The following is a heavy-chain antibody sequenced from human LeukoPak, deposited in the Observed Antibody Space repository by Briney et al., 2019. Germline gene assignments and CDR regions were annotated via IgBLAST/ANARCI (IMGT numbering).Heavy chain of an antibody. CDR2: IYSGGST. D-gene: IGHD6-25*01. J-gene: IGHJ3*02. Sequence: PGGSLRLSCAASGFSVSSNYMSWVRQAPGKGLEWVSVIYSGGSTNYADSVKVRFTISRDNSKNTLYLQMNSLRAEDTAVYYCARGRRYSSAAEAFDIWGQGTMVTVSS. V-gene: IGHV3-66*01. CDR1: GFSVSSNY. CDR3: ARGRRYSSAAEAFDI.